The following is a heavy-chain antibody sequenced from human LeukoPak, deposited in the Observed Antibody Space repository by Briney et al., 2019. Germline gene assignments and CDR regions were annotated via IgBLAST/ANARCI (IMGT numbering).Heavy chain of an antibody. CDR3: ARGLIAVAGTNWFDP. V-gene: IGHV4-59*01. Sequence: PSETLSLTCAVSGGSISSYYWSWIRQPPGKGLEWIGCIYYSGSTNYNPSLKSRVTISVDTSKNQFSLKLSSVTAADTAVYYCARGLIAVAGTNWFDPWGQGTLVTVSS. CDR1: GGSISSYY. D-gene: IGHD6-19*01. CDR2: IYYSGST. J-gene: IGHJ5*02.